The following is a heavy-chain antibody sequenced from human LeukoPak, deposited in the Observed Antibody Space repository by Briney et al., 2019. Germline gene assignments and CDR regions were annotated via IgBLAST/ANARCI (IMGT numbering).Heavy chain of an antibody. CDR2: IAYDGSNK. D-gene: IGHD1-26*01. J-gene: IGHJ4*02. Sequence: GGSLRLSCATSGFTFSRYGMHWVRQAPGKGLEGVAVIAYDGSNKYYADSVKGRFTISRDNSKNTVYLQMNSLRPEDTAVYYCTKRWELTRGDDYWGQGTLVTVSS. V-gene: IGHV3-30*18. CDR1: GFTFSRYG. CDR3: TKRWELTRGDDY.